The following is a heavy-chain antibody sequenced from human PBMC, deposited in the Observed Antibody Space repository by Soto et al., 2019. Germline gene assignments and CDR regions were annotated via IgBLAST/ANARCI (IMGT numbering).Heavy chain of an antibody. V-gene: IGHV3-30-3*01. J-gene: IGHJ4*02. Sequence: GGSLRLSCAASGFTFSSYAMHWVRQAPGKGLEWVAVISYDGSNKYYADSVKGRFTISRDNSKNTLYLQMNSLRAEDTAVYYCARWSSGSYRPTSQYYFDYWGQGTLVTVSS. CDR3: ARWSSGSYRPTSQYYFDY. CDR2: ISYDGSNK. CDR1: GFTFSSYA. D-gene: IGHD1-26*01.